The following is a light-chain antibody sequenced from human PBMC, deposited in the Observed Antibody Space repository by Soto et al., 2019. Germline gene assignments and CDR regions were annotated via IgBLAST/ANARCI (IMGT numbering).Light chain of an antibody. CDR3: QQYNNWPPT. V-gene: IGKV3-15*01. Sequence: EIVLTPSPGTLSLSPGARATLSCRASQSVPGSYLAWFQQKPGQAPRLLIYGASTRATGIPARFSGSRSGTEFTLTISSLQSEDFAVYYCQQYNNWPPTFGQGTKVDIK. J-gene: IGKJ1*01. CDR1: QSVPGSY. CDR2: GAS.